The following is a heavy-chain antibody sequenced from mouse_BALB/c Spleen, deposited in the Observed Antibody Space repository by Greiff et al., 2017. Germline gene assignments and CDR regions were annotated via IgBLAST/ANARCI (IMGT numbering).Heavy chain of an antibody. CDR1: GYTFTSYY. Sequence: QVQLQQPGAELVKPGASVKLSCKASGYTFTSYYMYWVKQRPGQGLEWIGEINPSNGGTNFNEKFKSKATLTVDKSSSTAYMQLSSLTSEDSAVYYCTRRSRSYAMDYWGQGTSVTVSS. CDR2: INPSNGGT. CDR3: TRRSRSYAMDY. J-gene: IGHJ4*01. V-gene: IGHV1S81*02.